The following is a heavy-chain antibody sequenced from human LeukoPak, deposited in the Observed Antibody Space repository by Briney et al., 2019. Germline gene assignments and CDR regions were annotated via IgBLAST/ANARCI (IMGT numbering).Heavy chain of an antibody. D-gene: IGHD6-13*01. J-gene: IGHJ6*02. CDR2: IYYSGST. Sequence: TSETLSLTCTVSGGSISSYYWSWIRQPPGKGLEWIGYIYYSGSTNYNPSLKSRVTISVDTSKNQFSLKLSSVTAADTAVYYCARDRGIGRGYYYYGMDVWGQGTTVTVSS. CDR3: ARDRGIGRGYYYYGMDV. V-gene: IGHV4-59*12. CDR1: GGSISSYY.